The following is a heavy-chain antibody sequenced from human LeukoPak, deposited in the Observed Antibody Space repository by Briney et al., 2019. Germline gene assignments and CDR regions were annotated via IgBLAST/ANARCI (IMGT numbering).Heavy chain of an antibody. CDR3: AKLGSGTNNCFDP. CDR1: GGSISNYY. J-gene: IGHJ5*02. D-gene: IGHD3-10*01. Sequence: PSETLSLTCTVSGGSISNYYWTWIRQPPGKGLEWIGYIYYSGSTNYNPSLKSRATISVDTSKNQFSLKLSSVTAADAAVYYCAKLGSGTNNCFDPRVQGTLVTVSS. V-gene: IGHV4-59*08. CDR2: IYYSGST.